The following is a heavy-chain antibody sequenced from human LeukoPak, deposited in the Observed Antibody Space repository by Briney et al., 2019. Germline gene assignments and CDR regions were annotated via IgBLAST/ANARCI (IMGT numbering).Heavy chain of an antibody. J-gene: IGHJ4*02. D-gene: IGHD3-10*01. CDR2: IYYSGST. CDR1: GGSISSSSYY. CDR3: AGLGGNYYGSGMLDY. Sequence: SETLSLTCTVSGGSISSSSYYWGWIRQPPRKGLEWIGSIYYSGSTYYNPSLKSRVTISVDMSKNQFSLKLSSVTAADTAVYYCAGLGGNYYGSGMLDYWGQGTLVTVSS. V-gene: IGHV4-39*01.